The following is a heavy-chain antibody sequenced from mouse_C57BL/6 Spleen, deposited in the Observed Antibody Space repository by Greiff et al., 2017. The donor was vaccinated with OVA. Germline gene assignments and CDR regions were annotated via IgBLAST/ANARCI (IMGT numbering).Heavy chain of an antibody. J-gene: IGHJ4*01. CDR1: GYTFTSYW. V-gene: IGHV1-69*01. CDR3: ARRGSSSDYAMDY. Sequence: QVQLKQPGAELVMPGASVKLSCKASGYTFTSYWMHWVKQRPGQGLEWIGEIDPSDSYTNYNQKFKGKSTLTVDKSSSTAYMQLSSLTSEDSAVYYCARRGSSSDYAMDYWGQGTSVTVSS. D-gene: IGHD1-1*01. CDR2: IDPSDSYT.